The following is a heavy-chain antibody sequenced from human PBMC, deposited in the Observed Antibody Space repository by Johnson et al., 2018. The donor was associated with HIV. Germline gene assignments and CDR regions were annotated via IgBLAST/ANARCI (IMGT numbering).Heavy chain of an antibody. CDR1: VFTFNTYA. J-gene: IGHJ3*02. CDR3: AKMVTAGNDAFDI. CDR2: ISYETTNK. V-gene: IGHV3-30*14. Sequence: QVQLVESGGGVVQPGRSLRLSCAASVFTFNTYAMYWVRQAPGKGLEWVAIISYETTNKHYADSVKGRFTISRDNSKNTVYLHMSTLRAEDTAVYYCAKMVTAGNDAFDIWGQGTMVTVSS. D-gene: IGHD2-21*02.